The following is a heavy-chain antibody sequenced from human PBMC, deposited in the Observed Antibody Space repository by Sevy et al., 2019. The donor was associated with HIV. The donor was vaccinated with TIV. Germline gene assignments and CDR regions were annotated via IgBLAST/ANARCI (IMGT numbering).Heavy chain of an antibody. V-gene: IGHV3-23*01. CDR3: AKRVAGALAALDI. J-gene: IGHJ3*02. CDR1: GFTFRNYV. Sequence: GGCRRLSCAASGFTFRNYVMNWVRQPPGKGLEWVSVISDGGGTTYYADSVKGRFTISRDDSKSTLYLQMNSLRVEDTAVYFSAKRVAGALAALDIWGQGTMVTVSS. D-gene: IGHD3-10*01. CDR2: ISDGGGTT.